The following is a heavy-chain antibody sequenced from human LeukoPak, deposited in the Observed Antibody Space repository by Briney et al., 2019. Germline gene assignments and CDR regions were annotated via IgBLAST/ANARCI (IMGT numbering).Heavy chain of an antibody. J-gene: IGHJ4*02. CDR3: AREVEWMNSDY. D-gene: IGHD1-26*01. Sequence: QTGGSLRLSCAASGFTFSSYAMSWVRQAPGKGLEWVSAISDSGSSTYYADSVKGRFTISRDNSKNTLYLQMNSLRADDTALYYCAREVEWMNSDYWGQGTLVTVSS. CDR2: ISDSGSST. V-gene: IGHV3-23*01. CDR1: GFTFSSYA.